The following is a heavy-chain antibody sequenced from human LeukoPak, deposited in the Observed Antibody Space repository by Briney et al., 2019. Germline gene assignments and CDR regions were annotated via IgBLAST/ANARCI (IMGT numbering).Heavy chain of an antibody. V-gene: IGHV4-34*01. CDR2: INHSGST. CDR3: ASTELLLGGGKGGVHYDY. Sequence: SETLSLTCAVYGGSFSGYYWSWIRQPPGKGLEWIGEINHSGSTNYNPSLKSRVTISVDTSKNQFSLKLSSVTAADTAVYYCASTELLLGGGKGGVHYDYWGQGTLVTVSS. J-gene: IGHJ4*02. D-gene: IGHD1-26*01. CDR1: GGSFSGYY.